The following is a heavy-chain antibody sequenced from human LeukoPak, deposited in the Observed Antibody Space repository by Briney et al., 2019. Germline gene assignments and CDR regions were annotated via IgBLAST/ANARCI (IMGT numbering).Heavy chain of an antibody. D-gene: IGHD1-26*01. J-gene: IGHJ6*03. V-gene: IGHV4-4*07. CDR2: INSSGNT. CDR1: GGSMSIYY. CDR3: ARANSGSYYYYYMDV. Sequence: SETLSLTCTVYGGSMSIYYWTWIRQSAEKGLEWIGRINSSGNTDYNPSLNSRVTMSVDTSKNQFSLQLRSVTAADTAVYYCARANSGSYYYYYMDVWGRGTTVTVSS.